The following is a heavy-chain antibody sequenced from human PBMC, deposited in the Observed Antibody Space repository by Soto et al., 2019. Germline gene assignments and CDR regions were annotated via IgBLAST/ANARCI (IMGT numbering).Heavy chain of an antibody. J-gene: IGHJ4*02. CDR2: ISGSGGST. D-gene: IGHD3-3*01. CDR3: AKAFVLRFLEWLPLDY. V-gene: IGHV3-23*01. Sequence: EVQLLESGGGLVQPGGSLRLSCAASGFTFSSYAMSWVRQAPGKGLEWVSAISGSGGSTYYADSVKGRFTISRDNSKTTLYLQMNSLRAEDTAVYYCAKAFVLRFLEWLPLDYWGQGTLVTVSS. CDR1: GFTFSSYA.